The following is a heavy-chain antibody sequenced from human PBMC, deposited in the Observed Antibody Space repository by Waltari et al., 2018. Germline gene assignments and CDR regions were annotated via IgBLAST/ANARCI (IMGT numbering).Heavy chain of an antibody. CDR1: GDSMNSNSW. V-gene: IGHV4-4*02. Sequence: QLQLQESGPGLVKPSETLSLTCTVSGDSMNSNSWWSWVRQSPDKGLEWIGQVLRNGRSNYNPSLEGRVIISLDTSNNRFSLELTSATAVDTAVYYCARDRGTGLYLDSWGPGTLVTVSS. D-gene: IGHD1-1*01. J-gene: IGHJ4*02. CDR2: VLRNGRS. CDR3: ARDRGTGLYLDS.